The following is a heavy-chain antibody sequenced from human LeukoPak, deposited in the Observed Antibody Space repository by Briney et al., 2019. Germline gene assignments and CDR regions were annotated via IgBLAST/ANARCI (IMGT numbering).Heavy chain of an antibody. J-gene: IGHJ3*02. CDR1: GYTLTELS. Sequence: ASVKVSCKVSGYTLTELSMHWVRQAPGKGLEWMGGFDPEDGETIYAQKFQGRVTMTEDTSTDTAYMELSSLRSEDTAVYYCATTIQPILWSNRDAFDIWGQGQWSPSLQ. CDR2: FDPEDGET. D-gene: IGHD3-10*01. V-gene: IGHV1-24*01. CDR3: ATTIQPILWSNRDAFDI.